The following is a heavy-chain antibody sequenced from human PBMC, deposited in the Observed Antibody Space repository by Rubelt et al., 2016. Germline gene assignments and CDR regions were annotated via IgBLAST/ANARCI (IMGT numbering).Heavy chain of an antibody. D-gene: IGHD6-13*01. V-gene: IGHV4-34*01. CDR2: INHSGST. CDR3: AGGRRGSSSWLGRDYYGMDV. CDR1: GGSFSGYY. J-gene: IGHJ6*02. Sequence: QVQLQQWGAGLLKPSETLSLTCAVYGGSFSGYYWSWIRQPPGKGLEWIGEINHSGSTNYNPSLKSRVTFPVAPPRDQLSLRRSSVTAAATAVYYGAGGRRGSSSWLGRDYYGMDVWGQGTTVTVSS.